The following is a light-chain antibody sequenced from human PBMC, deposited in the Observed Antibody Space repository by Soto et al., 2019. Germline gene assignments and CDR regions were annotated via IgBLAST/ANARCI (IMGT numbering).Light chain of an antibody. J-gene: IGLJ2*01. CDR2: DVS. CDR3: CSYAGSYTFEV. Sequence: QSALTQPRSVSGSPGQSVTISCTGTSSDVGGHNYVSWYQQHPGKAPKLMIYDVSKRPSGVPDRFSGSKSGNTASLTISGLQAEDEADYYCCSYAGSYTFEVFGGGTKVTVL. CDR1: SSDVGGHNY. V-gene: IGLV2-11*01.